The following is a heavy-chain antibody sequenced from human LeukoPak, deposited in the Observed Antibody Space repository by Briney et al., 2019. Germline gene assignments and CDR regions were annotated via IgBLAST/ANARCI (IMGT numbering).Heavy chain of an antibody. J-gene: IGHJ4*02. D-gene: IGHD5-18*01. V-gene: IGHV3-33*01. CDR1: GFTFSSYG. CDR3: ARDRDSYGYGLYYFDY. Sequence: GGSLRLSCAASGFTFSSYGMHWVRQAPGKGLEGVAVIWYDGSNKYYADSVQGGFTISRNNSKNTLYLQMNSLRAEDTAVYYCARDRDSYGYGLYYFDYWGQGTLVTVSS. CDR2: IWYDGSNK.